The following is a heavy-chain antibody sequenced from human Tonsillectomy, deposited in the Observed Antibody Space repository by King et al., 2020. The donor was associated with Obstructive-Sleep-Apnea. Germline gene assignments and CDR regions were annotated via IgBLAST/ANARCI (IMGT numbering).Heavy chain of an antibody. D-gene: IGHD6-13*01. CDR1: GFSISSDYY. Sequence: QLQESGPGLVKPSETLSLTCTVSGFSISSDYYWGWIRQPPGKVLEWIGSIYHSGSTYYNPSLKSRVTISVDTSKNQFSLRLSSVTATDTAVYFCARANSNTWNYYFYYGMDVWGQGTTVTVSS. CDR3: ARANSNTWNYYFYYGMDV. J-gene: IGHJ6*02. V-gene: IGHV4-38-2*02. CDR2: IYHSGST.